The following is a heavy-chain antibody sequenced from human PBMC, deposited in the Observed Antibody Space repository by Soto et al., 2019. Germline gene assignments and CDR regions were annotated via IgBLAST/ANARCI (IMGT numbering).Heavy chain of an antibody. CDR1: GGSISNSY. D-gene: IGHD1-1*01. J-gene: IGHJ6*02. CDR2: IYSSGST. V-gene: IGHV4-59*08. Sequence: PSETLSLTCTVSGGSISNSYWSWIRQSPEKGLEWIGYIYSSGSTNYNPSLNSRVTISVDTSKNQFSLKASDTAMYFCTRQMIQPQMRYNMDVWGQGTTVTVSS. CDR3: QPQMRYNMDV.